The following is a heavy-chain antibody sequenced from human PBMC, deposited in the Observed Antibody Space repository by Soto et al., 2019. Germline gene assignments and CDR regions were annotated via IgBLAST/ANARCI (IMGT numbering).Heavy chain of an antibody. V-gene: IGHV3-74*01. Sequence: GGSLRLSCAASGFNFNTYWMHWVRQAPGKGLVWVSRINTDGSSIIYVDSVKGRFTISRDNAKNTLYLQMNNLRAEDTAVYYCARYPPQIVEAGTDRYHFDLWGQGALVTVSS. CDR1: GFNFNTYW. J-gene: IGHJ4*02. D-gene: IGHD1-26*01. CDR2: INTDGSSI. CDR3: ARYPPQIVEAGTDRYHFDL.